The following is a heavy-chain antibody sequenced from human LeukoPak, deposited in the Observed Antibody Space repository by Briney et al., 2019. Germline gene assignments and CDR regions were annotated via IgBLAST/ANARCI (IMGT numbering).Heavy chain of an antibody. V-gene: IGHV4-38-2*01. J-gene: IGHJ4*02. CDR1: GYSISSGYY. CDR3: ASQVGATNGYFDY. D-gene: IGHD1-26*01. Sequence: SETLSLTCAVSGYSISSGYYGGWSRQPPGKGLGWIGRIYQSGSTYYTPSLKSRVTISVDTSKNQFSLKLSSVTAADTAVYYCASQVGATNGYFDYWGQGTLVTVSS. CDR2: IYQSGST.